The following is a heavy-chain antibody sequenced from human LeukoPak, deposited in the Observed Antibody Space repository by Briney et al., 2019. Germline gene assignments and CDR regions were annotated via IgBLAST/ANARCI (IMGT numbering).Heavy chain of an antibody. J-gene: IGHJ4*02. CDR2: ICDSGGRT. V-gene: IGHV3-23*01. Sequence: GGSVTLSCAVSGITLSNYRMSWVRQAPGKGLEWVADICDSGGRTNYADSVKGRFTISRDNPKNTLSLQMNSLRAEDKVVYFCAKRGVVIRVILVGFHKEAYYFDSWGQGALVTVSS. CDR3: AKRGVVIRVILVGFHKEAYYFDS. D-gene: IGHD3-22*01. CDR1: GITLSNYR.